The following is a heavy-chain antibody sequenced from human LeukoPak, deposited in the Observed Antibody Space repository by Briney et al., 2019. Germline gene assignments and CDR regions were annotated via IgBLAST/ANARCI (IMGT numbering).Heavy chain of an antibody. V-gene: IGHV3-48*03. J-gene: IGHJ5*02. CDR1: GFTFSSYE. CDR2: TSSSGSTI. CDR3: AKDCRRDSYGRAPHWFDP. D-gene: IGHD2-21*02. Sequence: GGSLRRYCAASGFTFSSYEMNWVRQAPGKGLEWVSYTSSSGSTIYYADSVKGRFTISRDNSKNALYLQMSSLRTEDTAVYYCAKDCRRDSYGRAPHWFDPWGQGTLVTVSS.